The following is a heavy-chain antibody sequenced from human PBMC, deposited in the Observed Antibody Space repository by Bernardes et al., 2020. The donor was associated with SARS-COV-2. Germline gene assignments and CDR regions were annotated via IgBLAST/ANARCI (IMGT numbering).Heavy chain of an antibody. D-gene: IGHD2-15*01. CDR1: GYTFTSYA. CDR3: ARTFGYCSGGSCSDYYFDY. V-gene: IGHV1-3*01. Sequence: ASVKVSCKASGYTFTSYAMHWVRQAPGQRLEWMGWINAGNGNTKYSQKFQGRVTITRDTSASTAYMELSSLRSEDTAVYYCARTFGYCSGGSCSDYYFDYWGQGTLVTVSS. J-gene: IGHJ4*02. CDR2: INAGNGNT.